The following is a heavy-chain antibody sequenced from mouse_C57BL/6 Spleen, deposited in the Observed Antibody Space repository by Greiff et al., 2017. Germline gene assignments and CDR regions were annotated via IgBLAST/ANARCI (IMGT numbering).Heavy chain of an antibody. J-gene: IGHJ3*01. V-gene: IGHV14-3*01. CDR2: IDPANGNT. CDR1: GFNIKNTY. D-gene: IGHD2-4*01. CDR3: AREDYDPAWFAY. Sequence: VQLKESVAELVRPGASVKLSCTASGFNIKNTYMHWVKQRPEQGLEWIGRIDPANGNTKYAPKFQGKATITADPSSNPAYLQLISLTSEDTAIYYCAREDYDPAWFAYWGQGTLVTVSA.